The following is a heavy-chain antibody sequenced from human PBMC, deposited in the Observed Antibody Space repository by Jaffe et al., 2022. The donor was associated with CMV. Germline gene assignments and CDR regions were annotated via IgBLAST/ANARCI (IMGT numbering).Heavy chain of an antibody. J-gene: IGHJ2*01. CDR2: VNHVGGA. V-gene: IGHV4-34*02. D-gene: IGHD7-27*01. CDR1: GGSFSAYQ. CDR3: ARGREPSLRASNRDWAWVFDL. Sequence: QVQLQQWGAGLLKPSETLSLTCAVSGGSFSAYQWTWIRQPPGQGLEWIGSVNHVGGANYNSSLESRVTISVDASINQFSLILTSVTAADTGLYFCARGREPSLRASNRDWAWVFDLWGRGTFVTVSA.